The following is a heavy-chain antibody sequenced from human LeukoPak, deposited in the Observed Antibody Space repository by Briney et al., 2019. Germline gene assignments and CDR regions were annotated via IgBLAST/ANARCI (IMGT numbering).Heavy chain of an antibody. CDR2: IYYSGST. J-gene: IGHJ4*02. V-gene: IGHV4-59*01. Sequence: SETLSLTCAVSGGSISSYYWSWIRQPPGKGLEWIGYIYYSGSTNYNPSLKSRVTISVDTSKNQFSLKLSSVTAADTAVYYCARDTAMKRWGQGTLVTVSS. D-gene: IGHD5-18*01. CDR1: GGSISSYY. CDR3: ARDTAMKR.